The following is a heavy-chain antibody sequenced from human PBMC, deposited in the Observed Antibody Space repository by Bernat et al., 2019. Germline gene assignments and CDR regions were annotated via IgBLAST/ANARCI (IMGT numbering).Heavy chain of an antibody. CDR3: ARELPGSNWFDP. CDR1: GFTFSSYW. J-gene: IGHJ5*02. CDR2: INSDGSST. V-gene: IGHV3-74*01. Sequence: EVQLVESGGGLVQPWGSLRLSCAASGFTFSSYWMHWVRQAPGKGLVWVSRINSDGSSTSYADSVKGRFTISRDNAKNTLYLQMNSLTAEDTAVYYCARELPGSNWFDPWGQGTLVTVSS. D-gene: IGHD3-10*01.